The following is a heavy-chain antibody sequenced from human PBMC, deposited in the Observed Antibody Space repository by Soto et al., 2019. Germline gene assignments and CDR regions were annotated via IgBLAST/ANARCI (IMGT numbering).Heavy chain of an antibody. CDR1: GGTFSSYA. J-gene: IGHJ6*02. V-gene: IGHV1-69*12. CDR2: IIPIFSTA. D-gene: IGHD3-3*01. CDR3: ASGEYDFGSGPGGGFDV. Sequence: QVQLVQSGAEVKKPGSSVKVSCKASGGTFSSYAISWVRQAPGQGLEWMGGIIPIFSTANYAQKFQGRVTITADESTSTAYMELSSLRSGATAVDVCASGEYDFGSGPGGGFDVWGQGTTVTVSS.